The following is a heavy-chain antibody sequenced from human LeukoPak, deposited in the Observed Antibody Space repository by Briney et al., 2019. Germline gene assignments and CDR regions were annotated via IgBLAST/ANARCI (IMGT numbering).Heavy chain of an antibody. D-gene: IGHD3-22*01. CDR3: ASASYYYDSRGYWWGQYYYHYMDV. CDR1: GGTFISYA. CDR2: IVPIFGTA. Sequence: ASVKVSCKASGGTFISYAISWVRQAPGQGLEWMGGIVPIFGTANYAQKFQGRVTITADESTSTAYMELSSLRSEDTAVYYCASASYYYDSRGYWWGQYYYHYMDVWGKGTTVTVSS. V-gene: IGHV1-69*13. J-gene: IGHJ6*03.